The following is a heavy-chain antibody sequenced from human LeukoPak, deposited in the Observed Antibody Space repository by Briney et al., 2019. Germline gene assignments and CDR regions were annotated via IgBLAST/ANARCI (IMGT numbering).Heavy chain of an antibody. CDR3: ARDGVAGGFDY. J-gene: IGHJ4*02. D-gene: IGHD6-19*01. V-gene: IGHV4-59*01. CDR1: GGSIGSYY. CDR2: IHYSGST. Sequence: PSETLSLTCTVFGGSIGSYYWNWIRQPAGEGLEWIVYIHYSGSTNHNASLKCRVTISVDTSKNQFSLKLSSGTAADTAVYYCARDGVAGGFDYWGQGTLVTVSS.